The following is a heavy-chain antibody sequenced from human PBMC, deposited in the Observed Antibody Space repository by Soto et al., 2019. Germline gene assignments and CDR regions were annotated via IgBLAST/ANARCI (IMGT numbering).Heavy chain of an antibody. CDR3: ARGEYSSSSRNDY. J-gene: IGHJ4*02. Sequence: QVQLQQWGAGLLKPSETLSLTCAVYGGSFSGYYWSWIRQPPGKGLEWIGEINHSGSTNYNPSLTSRVTTSVDTSKSQFSLKLSSVTAADTAVYYGARGEYSSSSRNDYWGQGTLVTVSP. CDR1: GGSFSGYY. CDR2: INHSGST. D-gene: IGHD6-6*01. V-gene: IGHV4-34*01.